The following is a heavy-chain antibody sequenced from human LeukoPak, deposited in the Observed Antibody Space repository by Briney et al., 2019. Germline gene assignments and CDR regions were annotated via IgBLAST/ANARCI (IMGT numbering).Heavy chain of an antibody. J-gene: IGHJ4*02. V-gene: IGHV1-2*02. CDR1: GYTFTGYY. Sequence: ASVKVSCKASGYTFTGYYMHWVRQAPGQGLEWMGWINPNSGGTDYAQKFQGRVTMTRDTSISTAYMELSRLRSDDTAVYYCARGDIVVVVAATQGDYWGQGTLVTVSS. CDR3: ARGDIVVVVAATQGDY. CDR2: INPNSGGT. D-gene: IGHD2-15*01.